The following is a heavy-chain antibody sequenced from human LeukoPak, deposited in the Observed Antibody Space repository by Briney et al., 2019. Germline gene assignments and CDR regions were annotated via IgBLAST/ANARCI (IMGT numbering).Heavy chain of an antibody. CDR3: TRNSGWYGLS. Sequence: PGGSLRLSCAASGFTFSSYAMSWVRQAPGKGLEWVSSIDYDGGSGHYADSVKGRFTISRDNSNNTLFLHLNSLRGEDTAVYYCTRNSGWYGLSWGQGTLVTVS. V-gene: IGHV3-23*01. CDR2: IDYDGGSG. J-gene: IGHJ1*01. CDR1: GFTFSSYA. D-gene: IGHD6-19*01.